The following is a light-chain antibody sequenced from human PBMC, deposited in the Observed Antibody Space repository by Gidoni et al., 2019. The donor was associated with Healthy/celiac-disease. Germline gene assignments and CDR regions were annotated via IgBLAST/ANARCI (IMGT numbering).Light chain of an antibody. CDR1: QSVSGSY. J-gene: IGKJ1*01. CDR2: GAS. CDR3: QQYGISPPWT. V-gene: IGKV3-20*01. Sequence: EIVLTQSPGTLSLSPGERATLSCRASQSVSGSYLAWYQQKPGQAPRLLIYGASSRATGIPDRFSGSGSGTDFTLTISRLEPEDFAVYYCQQYGISPPWTFGQGTKVEIK.